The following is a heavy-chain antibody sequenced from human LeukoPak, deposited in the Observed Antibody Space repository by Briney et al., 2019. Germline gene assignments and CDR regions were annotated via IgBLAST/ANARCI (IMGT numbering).Heavy chain of an antibody. CDR1: GFTFSSYE. J-gene: IGHJ6*03. CDR3: ARETSIWDYYYYYYMDV. CDR2: ISSSGSTI. D-gene: IGHD2/OR15-2a*01. Sequence: GSLRLSCAASGFTFSSYEMNWVRQAPGKGLEWVSYISSSGSTIYYADSVKGRFTISRDNAKNSLYLQMNSLRAEDTAVYYCARETSIWDYYYYYYMDVWGKGTTVTISS. V-gene: IGHV3-48*03.